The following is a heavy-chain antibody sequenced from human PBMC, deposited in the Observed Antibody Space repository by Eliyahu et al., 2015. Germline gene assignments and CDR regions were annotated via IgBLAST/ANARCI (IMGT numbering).Heavy chain of an antibody. Sequence: ESGGGLVQPGRSLRLSCAASGFTFDDYAMHWVRQAPVKGLEWVSGISWNSGSIGYADSVKGRFTISRDNAKNSLYLQMNSLRAEDTALYYCAISNYYGSGSYYNEQDAYYYGMDVWGQGTTVTVSS. CDR2: ISWNSGSI. CDR1: GFTFDDYA. V-gene: IGHV3-9*01. J-gene: IGHJ6*02. CDR3: AISNYYGSGSYYNEQDAYYYGMDV. D-gene: IGHD3-10*01.